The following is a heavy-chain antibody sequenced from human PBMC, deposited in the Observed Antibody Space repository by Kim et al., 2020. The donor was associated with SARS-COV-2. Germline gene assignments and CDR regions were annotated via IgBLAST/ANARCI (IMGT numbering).Heavy chain of an antibody. Sequence: ANYAQKFQGRVTITADESTSTAYMELSSLRSEDTAVYYCARVDSGYEGYYWGQGTLVTVSS. D-gene: IGHD5-12*01. CDR2: A. V-gene: IGHV1-69*01. J-gene: IGHJ4*02. CDR3: ARVDSGYEGYY.